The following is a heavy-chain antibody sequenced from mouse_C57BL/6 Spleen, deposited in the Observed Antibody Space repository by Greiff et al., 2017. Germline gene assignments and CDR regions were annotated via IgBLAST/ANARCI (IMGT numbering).Heavy chain of an antibody. CDR3: ASRERLAY. CDR1: GYAFSSYW. D-gene: IGHD3-3*01. V-gene: IGHV1-80*01. J-gene: IGHJ3*01. CDR2: IYPGDGDT. Sequence: VQLQQSGAELVKPGASVKISCKASGYAFSSYWLNWVKQRPGRGLEGIGQIYPGDGDTNYNGPFKGKATLTADKSSSTAYMQLSSLTSEDSAVYCCASRERLAYWGKGTLVTVSS.